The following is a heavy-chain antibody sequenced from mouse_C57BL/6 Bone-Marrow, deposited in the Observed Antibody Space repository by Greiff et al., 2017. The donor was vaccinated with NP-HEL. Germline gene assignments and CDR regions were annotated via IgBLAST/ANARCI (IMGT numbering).Heavy chain of an antibody. CDR3: ARGPYYYGSSQFFDY. CDR2: IDPANGNT. D-gene: IGHD1-1*01. V-gene: IGHV14-3*01. J-gene: IGHJ2*01. Sequence: EVQLVESVAELVRPGASVKLSCTASGFNIKNTYMHWVKQRPEQGLEWIGRIDPANGNTKYAPKFQGKATITADTSSNTAYLQLSSLTSEDTAIYYCARGPYYYGSSQFFDYWGQGTTLTVSS. CDR1: GFNIKNTY.